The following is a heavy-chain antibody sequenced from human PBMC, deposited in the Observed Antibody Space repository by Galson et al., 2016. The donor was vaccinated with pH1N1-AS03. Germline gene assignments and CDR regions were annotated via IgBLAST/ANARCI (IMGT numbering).Heavy chain of an antibody. CDR1: GASLSDGGYY. D-gene: IGHD4-17*01. J-gene: IGHJ3*02. CDR2: IYYSGST. Sequence: TLSLTCTVSGASLSDGGYYWSWLRHFPGKGLEWIGYIYYSGSTYYNPSLKSRLTISVDTSKNQFSLKLNSVTAADTAVYYCARDRHDYGPDPFDIWGQGTMVTVSS. CDR3: ARDRHDYGPDPFDI. V-gene: IGHV4-31*03.